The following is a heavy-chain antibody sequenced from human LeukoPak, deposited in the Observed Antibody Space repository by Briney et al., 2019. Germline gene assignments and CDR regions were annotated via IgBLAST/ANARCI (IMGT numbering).Heavy chain of an antibody. CDR2: IYYTGST. D-gene: IGHD5-12*01. J-gene: IGHJ4*02. CDR3: ARHSGYDFRGRYFDY. V-gene: IGHV4-39*01. Sequence: PSETLSLTCAVSGASISGSGYYLGWIRQPPGKGLEWIGNIYYTGSTYYNASLQSRVTISIDMSKNQFSLKLSSVTAADTAVYYCARHSGYDFRGRYFDYWGRGTLVTVSS. CDR1: GASISGSGYY.